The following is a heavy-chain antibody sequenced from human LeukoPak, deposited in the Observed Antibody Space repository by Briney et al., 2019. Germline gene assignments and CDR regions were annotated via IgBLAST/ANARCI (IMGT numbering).Heavy chain of an antibody. CDR1: GYTFTSYG. CDR2: ISAYNGNT. V-gene: IGHV1-18*01. Sequence: ASVKVSCKASGYTFTSYGISWVRQAPGQGLEWRGWISAYNGNTNYAQKLQGRVTMTTDTPTSTAYMELRSLRSDDTAVYYCARGWDTYYYDSSGYRYWGQGTLVTVSS. CDR3: ARGWDTYYYDSSGYRY. D-gene: IGHD3-22*01. J-gene: IGHJ4*02.